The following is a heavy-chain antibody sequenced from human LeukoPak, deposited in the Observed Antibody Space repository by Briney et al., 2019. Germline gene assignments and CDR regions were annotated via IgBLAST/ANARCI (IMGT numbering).Heavy chain of an antibody. V-gene: IGHV3-23*01. D-gene: IGHD5-24*01. CDR1: GFTFSSYA. Sequence: GGSLRLSCAASGFTFSSYAMSWVRQAPGKGLEWVSAISGSGDSTYYGDSVKGRFTISRDNSKNTLYLQMNSLRGDDTAVYYCARGRLRDGYNMGYFDYWGQGTLVTVSS. CDR3: ARGRLRDGYNMGYFDY. J-gene: IGHJ4*02. CDR2: ISGSGDST.